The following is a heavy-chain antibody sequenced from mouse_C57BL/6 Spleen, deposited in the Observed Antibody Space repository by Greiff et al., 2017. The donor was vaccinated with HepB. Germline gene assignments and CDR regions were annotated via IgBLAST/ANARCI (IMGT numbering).Heavy chain of an antibody. D-gene: IGHD2-14*01. CDR2: ISDGGSYT. Sequence: EVMLVESGGGLVKPGGSLKLSCAASGFTFSSYAMSWVRQTPEKRLEWVATISDGGSYTYYPDNVKGRFTISRDNAKNKLYLQMSHLKSEDTAMYYCARDLGYPYYAMDYWGQGTAVTVSS. V-gene: IGHV5-4*01. CDR1: GFTFSSYA. CDR3: ARDLGYPYYAMDY. J-gene: IGHJ4*01.